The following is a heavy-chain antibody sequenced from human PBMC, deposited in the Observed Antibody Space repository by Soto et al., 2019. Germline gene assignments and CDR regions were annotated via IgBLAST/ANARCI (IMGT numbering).Heavy chain of an antibody. D-gene: IGHD6-13*01. Sequence: QITLKESGPTLVKPTQTLTLTCTFSGFSLTSGVVGVGWIRQPPGEALEWLALIYWNDEQYYNPSLRNRLTITRDSSKTQVVLTMTNMDPVDTATYYCAHRLPGPSGYDVWCQGTTVTVSS. CDR2: IYWNDEQ. J-gene: IGHJ6*02. V-gene: IGHV2-5*01. CDR1: GFSLTSGVVG. CDR3: AHRLPGPSGYDV.